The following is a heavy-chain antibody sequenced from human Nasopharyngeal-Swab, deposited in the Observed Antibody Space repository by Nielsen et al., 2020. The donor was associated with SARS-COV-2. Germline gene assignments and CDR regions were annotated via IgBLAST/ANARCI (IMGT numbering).Heavy chain of an antibody. CDR3: AKEGALTIFGVVPPGGYYYYGMDV. CDR2: IYSGGSST. J-gene: IGHJ6*02. Sequence: GESLKISCTASGFTFGDYAMSWVRQAPGKGLEWVSVIYSGGSSTYYADSVKGRFTISRDNSKNTLYLQMNSLRAEDTAVYYCAKEGALTIFGVVPPGGYYYYGMDVWGQGTTVTVSS. V-gene: IGHV3-23*03. CDR1: GFTFGDYA. D-gene: IGHD3-3*01.